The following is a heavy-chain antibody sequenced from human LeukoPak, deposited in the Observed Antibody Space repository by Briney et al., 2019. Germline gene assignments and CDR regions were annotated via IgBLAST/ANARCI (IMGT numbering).Heavy chain of an antibody. J-gene: IGHJ4*02. Sequence: SGGSLRLSCAVSGFTFSTYGMHWVRQAPGKGLEWVAFIRYDGSNEYADSVKGRFTISRDNSKNTLYLQMNTLRSEDTAVYYCAKGGYGSGSPDFDYWGQGTLVTVSS. CDR1: GFTFSTYG. CDR2: IRYDGSNE. CDR3: AKGGYGSGSPDFDY. D-gene: IGHD3-10*01. V-gene: IGHV3-30*02.